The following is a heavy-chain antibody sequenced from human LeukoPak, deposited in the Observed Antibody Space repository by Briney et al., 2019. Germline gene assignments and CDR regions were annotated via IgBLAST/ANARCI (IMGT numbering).Heavy chain of an antibody. D-gene: IGHD4-17*01. CDR2: ISYEGSNK. CDR3: ARQVGDYGDYAHDY. J-gene: IGHJ4*02. CDR1: GFTFSSYA. V-gene: IGHV3-30*04. Sequence: PGGSQRLSCAASGFTFSSYAMHWVRQAPGKGLEWVAVISYEGSNKYYADSEKRRFTISRDNSKNTLYLQMNSLRAEDTAVYYCARQVGDYGDYAHDYWGQGTLVTVSS.